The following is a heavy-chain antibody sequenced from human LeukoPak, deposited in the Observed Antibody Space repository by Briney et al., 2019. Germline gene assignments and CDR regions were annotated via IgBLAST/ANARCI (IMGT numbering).Heavy chain of an antibody. Sequence: PSQTLSLTCTVSGGSISSGDYSWSWIRQPQEKGLEWIGDINHSGCTNYSPSLKSRVIISVDTSKNQFSLKLTSVTAADTAVYYCVRVSFGGVLGDWSQGTLVTVSS. CDR1: GGSISSGDYS. CDR2: INHSGCT. CDR3: VRVSFGGVLGD. V-gene: IGHV4-30-4*08. D-gene: IGHD3-16*01. J-gene: IGHJ4*02.